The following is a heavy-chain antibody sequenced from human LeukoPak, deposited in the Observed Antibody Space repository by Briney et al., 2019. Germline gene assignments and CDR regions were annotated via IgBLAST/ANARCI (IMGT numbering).Heavy chain of an antibody. V-gene: IGHV3-74*01. J-gene: IGHJ3*02. D-gene: IGHD5-12*01. Sequence: PGGSLRLSCVASDFTVSTNYMNWVRQGPGKGLVWVSRINTDGSSTSNADSVKGRFTISRDNAKNTLYLQMNSLRAEDTAVYYCARDYLCAFDIWGQGTMVTVSS. CDR3: ARDYLCAFDI. CDR2: INTDGSST. CDR1: DFTVSTNY.